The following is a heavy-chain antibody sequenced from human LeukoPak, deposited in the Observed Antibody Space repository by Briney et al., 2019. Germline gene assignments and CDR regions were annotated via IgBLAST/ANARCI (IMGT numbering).Heavy chain of an antibody. CDR1: GDSVSSSSVA. J-gene: IGHJ3*02. Sequence: SQTLSLTCTLSGDSVSSSSVAWNWIRQSPSRGLEWLGRTYDRSKHYAVSVKGRISINSDTSKNQFSLQLNSVTPEDTAVYFCARGINSGFDIWGQGTMVTVSS. CDR3: ARGINSGFDI. D-gene: IGHD1-26*01. V-gene: IGHV6-1*01. CDR2: TYDRSK.